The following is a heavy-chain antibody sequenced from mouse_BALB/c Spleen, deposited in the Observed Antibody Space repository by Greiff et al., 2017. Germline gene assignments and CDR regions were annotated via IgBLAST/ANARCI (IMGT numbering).Heavy chain of an antibody. Sequence: VQLQQSGAELVKPGASVKLSCTASGYNIKDNYMHWVKQRHEQGLEWIGRIDPANGNTKYDPKFQGKATITADTSSNTAYLQLSSLTSEDTAVYYCASCYGSSFYALDYWGQGTSVTVSS. CDR2: IDPANGNT. J-gene: IGHJ4*01. CDR3: ASCYGSSFYALDY. D-gene: IGHD1-1*01. V-gene: IGHV14-3*02. CDR1: GYNIKDNY.